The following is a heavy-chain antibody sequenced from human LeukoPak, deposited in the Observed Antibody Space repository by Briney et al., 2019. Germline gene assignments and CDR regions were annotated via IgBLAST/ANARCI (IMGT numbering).Heavy chain of an antibody. J-gene: IGHJ6*04. CDR2: ISGSSGST. V-gene: IGHV3-23*01. CDR3: AKLDISVYYHSMGGYYYYYGMDV. Sequence: GGSLRLSCAASGFTFSSYAMSWVRQAPGKGLEWVSAISGSSGSTYYADSVKGRFTISRDNSKNTLYLQMNSLRAEDTAVYYCAKLDISVYYHSMGGYYYYYGMDVGGKGTTVTVSS. CDR1: GFTFSSYA. D-gene: IGHD3-22*01.